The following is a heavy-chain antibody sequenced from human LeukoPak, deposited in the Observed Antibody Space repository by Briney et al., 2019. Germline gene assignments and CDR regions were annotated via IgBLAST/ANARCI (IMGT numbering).Heavy chain of an antibody. V-gene: IGHV3-23*01. CDR1: GLPLRNSA. Sequence: GGSLRLPCVASGLPLRNSAMTWVRQAPGKGLEWVSAISGSGGSTYYADSVKGRFTISRDNSKNTLYLQMNSLRAEDTAVYYCAKSPGYDYNSGFYFDYWGQGTLVTVSS. CDR3: AKSPGYDYNSGFYFDY. J-gene: IGHJ4*02. D-gene: IGHD5-12*01. CDR2: ISGSGGST.